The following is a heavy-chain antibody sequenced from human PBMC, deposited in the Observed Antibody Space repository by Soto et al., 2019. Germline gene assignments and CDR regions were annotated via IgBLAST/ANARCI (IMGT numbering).Heavy chain of an antibody. CDR1: GGSIKNYY. D-gene: IGHD2-21*01. J-gene: IGHJ5*02. CDR2: IYYSGST. Sequence: PSETLSLTCSVSGGSIKNYYWNLIRQAPGKGLEWIGYIYYSGSTNYHPSLRGRVAISVDTYKNQFSLKLTSVTAADTAVYYCARDREVWLRGWGFDPWGQGARVTV. CDR3: ARDREVWLRGWGFDP. V-gene: IGHV4-59*01.